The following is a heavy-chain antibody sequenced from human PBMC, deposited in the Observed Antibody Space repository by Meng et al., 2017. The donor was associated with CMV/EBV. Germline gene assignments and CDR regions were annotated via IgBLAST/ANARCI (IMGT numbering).Heavy chain of an antibody. D-gene: IGHD2-2*01. CDR3: ARDFSFCSSTSCYLTEFDY. CDR2: ISSSGSTI. CDR1: GFTFSSYE. J-gene: IGHJ4*02. Sequence: GGSLRLSCAASGFTFSSYEMNWVRQAPGKGLEWVSYISSSGSTIYYADSVKGRFTISRDNAKNSLYLQMNSLRAEDTAVYYCARDFSFCSSTSCYLTEFDYWGQGTLVTVSS. V-gene: IGHV3-48*03.